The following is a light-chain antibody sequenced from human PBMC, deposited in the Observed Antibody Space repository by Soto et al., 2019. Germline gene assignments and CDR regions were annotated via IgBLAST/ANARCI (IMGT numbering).Light chain of an antibody. V-gene: IGLV2-14*01. CDR3: SSYTKTSTRV. J-gene: IGLJ2*01. CDR2: DVS. CDR1: NSDVGAYNY. Sequence: QSALTQPASVSGSPGQSITISCTGTNSDVGAYNYVSWYQQHPGKAPKLMIYDVSNRPSGVSNRFSGSKSGNTASLTISGLQAEDEADYYCSSYTKTSTRVFGGGTQLTVL.